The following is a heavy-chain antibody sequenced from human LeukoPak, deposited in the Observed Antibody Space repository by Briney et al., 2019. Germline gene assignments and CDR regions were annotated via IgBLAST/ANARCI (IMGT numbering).Heavy chain of an antibody. V-gene: IGHV3-23*01. Sequence: PGRSLRLSCAASGFTFSSYAMHWVRQAPGKGLEWVSAISGSGGSTYYADSVKGRFTISRDNSKNTLYLQMNSLRAEDTAVYYCAKGWGIAARYYFDYWGQGTLVTVSS. J-gene: IGHJ4*02. CDR3: AKGWGIAARYYFDY. CDR1: GFTFSSYA. CDR2: ISGSGGST. D-gene: IGHD6-6*01.